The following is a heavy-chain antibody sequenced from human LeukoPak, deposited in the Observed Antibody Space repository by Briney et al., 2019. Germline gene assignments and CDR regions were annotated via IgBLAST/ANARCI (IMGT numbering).Heavy chain of an antibody. J-gene: IGHJ4*02. Sequence: SETLSLTCAVYGGAFSGHYWSWIRQPPGKGLEWIGEINHSGSTNYNPSLKSRVTISVDTSKNQFSLKLSSVTAADTAVYYCARDGYNTFYWGQGTLVTVSS. CDR3: ARDGYNTFY. V-gene: IGHV4-34*01. D-gene: IGHD5-24*01. CDR2: INHSGST. CDR1: GGAFSGHY.